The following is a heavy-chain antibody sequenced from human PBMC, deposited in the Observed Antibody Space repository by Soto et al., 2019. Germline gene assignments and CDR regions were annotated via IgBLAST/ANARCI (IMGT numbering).Heavy chain of an antibody. J-gene: IGHJ4*02. CDR3: ARQLSNYDFWSGITYYFDY. CDR1: GGSISSYY. CDR2: IYYSGST. Sequence: SETLSLTCTVSGGSISSYYWSWIRQPPGKGLEWIGYIYYSGSTNYNPSLKSRVTISVDTSKNHFSLKLSSVTAADTAVYYCARQLSNYDFWSGITYYFDYWGQGTLVTVSS. V-gene: IGHV4-59*08. D-gene: IGHD3-3*01.